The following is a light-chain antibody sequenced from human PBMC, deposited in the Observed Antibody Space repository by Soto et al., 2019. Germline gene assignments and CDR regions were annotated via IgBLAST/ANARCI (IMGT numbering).Light chain of an antibody. Sequence: DIQMTQSPSTLSASVGERVTITCWASQSISSWLAWYQQKPGKAPKLLIYDASSLESGVPSRFSGSGSATEFTLTISSLQPDDFATYYCQQYNNYWTFGQGTKVDI. CDR2: DAS. CDR3: QQYNNYWT. CDR1: QSISSW. V-gene: IGKV1-5*01. J-gene: IGKJ1*01.